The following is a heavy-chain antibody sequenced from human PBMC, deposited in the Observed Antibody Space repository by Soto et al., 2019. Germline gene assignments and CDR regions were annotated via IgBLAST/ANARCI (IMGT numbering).Heavy chain of an antibody. V-gene: IGHV5-10-1*01. Sequence: SSEDSAWSYGKFWMTCVRRMHAQGLEWMGRIDPSDSYTNYSPSFQGHVTISADTSISTAYLQWSSLKASDTAMYYCARQTVVTTEGPGPLDYWGQGILVT. CDR2: IDPSDSYT. CDR1: AWSYGKFW. J-gene: IGHJ4*02. CDR3: ARQTVVTTEGPGPLDY. D-gene: IGHD3-22*01.